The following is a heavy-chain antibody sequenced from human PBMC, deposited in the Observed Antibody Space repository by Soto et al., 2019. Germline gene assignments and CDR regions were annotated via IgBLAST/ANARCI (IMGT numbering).Heavy chain of an antibody. V-gene: IGHV4-59*08. CDR2: IYYSGST. CDR1: GGSISSYY. J-gene: IGHJ5*02. Sequence: SETLSLTCTVSGGSISSYYWSWIRQPPGKGLERIGYIYYSGSTNYNPSLKSRVTISVDTSKNQFSLKLSSVTAADTAVYYCARAKAPPYSSSWYWFDPWGQGTLVTVS. D-gene: IGHD6-13*01. CDR3: ARAKAPPYSSSWYWFDP.